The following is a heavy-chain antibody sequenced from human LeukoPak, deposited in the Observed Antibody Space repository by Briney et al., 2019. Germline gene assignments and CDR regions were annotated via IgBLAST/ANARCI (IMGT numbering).Heavy chain of an antibody. Sequence: GASVKVSCKASGYTFTSYGISWVRQAPGQGLEWMGRIIPILGIANYAQKFQGRVTITADKSTSTAYMELSSLRSEDTAVYYCASGSPDTYYFDYWGQGTLVTVSS. D-gene: IGHD1-26*01. CDR1: GYTFTSYG. V-gene: IGHV1-69*04. CDR2: IIPILGIA. J-gene: IGHJ4*02. CDR3: ASGSPDTYYFDY.